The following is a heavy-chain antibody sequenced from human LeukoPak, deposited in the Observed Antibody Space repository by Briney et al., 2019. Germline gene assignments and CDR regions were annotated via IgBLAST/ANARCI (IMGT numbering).Heavy chain of an antibody. D-gene: IGHD5-18*01. CDR1: GFSLSTTGVA. J-gene: IGHJ4*02. CDR2: IYWDNNK. Sequence: SGPTLVKPTQLLALTCSFSGFSLSTTGVAVGWIRQPPGRALEWLALIYWDNNKVSSPSLKNRPTITKDTFKNRVVLTMTDVDPEDTATYFCAHYVDTARGGPFFDYWGQGTLVTVSA. V-gene: IGHV2-5*02. CDR3: AHYVDTARGGPFFDY.